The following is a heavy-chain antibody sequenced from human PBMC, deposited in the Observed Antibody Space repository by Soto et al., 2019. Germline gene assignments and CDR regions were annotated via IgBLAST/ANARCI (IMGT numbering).Heavy chain of an antibody. V-gene: IGHV3-15*07. CDR1: GFTFSNAL. J-gene: IGHJ4*02. CDR3: TTGWGVIAVAGDFDY. D-gene: IGHD6-19*01. Sequence: GGSLRLSCAASGFTFSNALMNWVRQAPGKGLEWVGRIKSKTDGGTTDYAAPVKGRFTISRDDSKNTLYLQMNSLKTEDTAVYYCTTGWGVIAVAGDFDYWGQGTLVTVSS. CDR2: IKSKTDGGTT.